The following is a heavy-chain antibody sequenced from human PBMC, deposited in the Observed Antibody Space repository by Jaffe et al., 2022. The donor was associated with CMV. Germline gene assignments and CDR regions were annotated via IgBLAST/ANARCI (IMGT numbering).Heavy chain of an antibody. D-gene: IGHD3-3*01. J-gene: IGHJ4*02. CDR1: GFIFSNYA. Sequence: EVHLVESGGGLVQPGGSLRLSCVGSGFIFSNYAMSWVRQAPGKGLEWVSGLTGSGSSKYYADSVEGRFTVSRENSKNTLFLQMSSLRVEDTAVYYCVQDPNYFDFWSGHYTPDFDHWGQGTVVTVSS. V-gene: IGHV3-23*04. CDR2: LTGSGSSK. CDR3: VQDPNYFDFWSGHYTPDFDH.